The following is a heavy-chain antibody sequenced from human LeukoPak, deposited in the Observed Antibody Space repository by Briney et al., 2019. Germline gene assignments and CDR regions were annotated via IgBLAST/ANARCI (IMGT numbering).Heavy chain of an antibody. Sequence: GGTLRLSCAASGFSFTTSGMSWVRQAPGKGLEWVSGISSSGDETHYADSVRGRFTISRDNSQDTLYLEVKSLRVEDTAVYFCAKPLYAVRGKNFFDYWGQGTLVIVSS. D-gene: IGHD3-16*01. J-gene: IGHJ4*02. CDR2: ISSSGDET. V-gene: IGHV3-23*01. CDR1: GFSFTTSG. CDR3: AKPLYAVRGKNFFDY.